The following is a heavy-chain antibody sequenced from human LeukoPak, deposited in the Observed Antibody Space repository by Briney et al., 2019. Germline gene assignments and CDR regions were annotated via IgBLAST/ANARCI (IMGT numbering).Heavy chain of an antibody. D-gene: IGHD1-14*01. CDR2: IIPIFGTA. Sequence: SVKVSCKASGGTFSSYAISWVRQAPGQGLEWMGGIIPIFGTANYAQKFQGRVTITADESTGTAYMELSSLRSEDTAVYYCARVTPNPTGDYFDYWGQGTQVTVSS. V-gene: IGHV1-69*01. CDR1: GGTFSSYA. J-gene: IGHJ4*02. CDR3: ARVTPNPTGDYFDY.